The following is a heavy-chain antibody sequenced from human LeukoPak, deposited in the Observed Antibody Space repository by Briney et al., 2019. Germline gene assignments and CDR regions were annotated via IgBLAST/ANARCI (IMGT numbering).Heavy chain of an antibody. CDR2: INHSGST. CDR1: GGSFSGYY. CDR3: ARGRPGGGFDY. Sequence: PSETLSLTCAVYGGSFSGYYWSWIRQPPGKGLEWIGEINHSGSTNYNPSLKSRVTISVVTSKNQFSLKLSSVTAADTAVYYCARGRPGGGFDYWGQGTLVTVSS. J-gene: IGHJ4*02. V-gene: IGHV4-34*01. D-gene: IGHD4-23*01.